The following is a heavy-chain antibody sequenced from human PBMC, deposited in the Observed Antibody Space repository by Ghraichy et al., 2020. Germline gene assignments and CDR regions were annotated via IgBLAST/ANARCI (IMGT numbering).Heavy chain of an antibody. CDR3: ARVSYASGRLWLDP. D-gene: IGHD3-10*01. J-gene: IGHJ5*02. V-gene: IGHV4-38-2*02. CDR2: IYHSGST. Sequence: SETLSLTCTVSGYSIISDHYWGWIRQPPGKGLEWIGKIYHSGSTYYNPSLKSRLTISVETSKNQFSLKLTSVTATDTAIYYCARVSYASGRLWLDPWGQGTLVTVSS. CDR1: GYSIISDHY.